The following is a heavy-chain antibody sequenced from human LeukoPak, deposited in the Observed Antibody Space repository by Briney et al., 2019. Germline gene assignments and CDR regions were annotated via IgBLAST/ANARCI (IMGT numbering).Heavy chain of an antibody. CDR1: GFTVSSNY. V-gene: IGHV3-11*04. CDR2: ISSSGSTI. Sequence: GGSLRLSCAASGFTVSSNYMSWVRQAPGKGLEWGSYISSSGSTIYYADSVKGRFTISRDNAKNSLYLQMNSLRAEDTAVYYCARAQTYYYDSSGYYLDYWGQGTLVTVSS. D-gene: IGHD3-22*01. J-gene: IGHJ4*02. CDR3: ARAQTYYYDSSGYYLDY.